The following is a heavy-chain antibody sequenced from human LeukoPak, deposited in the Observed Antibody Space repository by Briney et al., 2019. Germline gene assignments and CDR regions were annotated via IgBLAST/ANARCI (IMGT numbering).Heavy chain of an antibody. CDR1: GLTLNSNA. CDR2: ISRMGVTT. Sequence: GGSLRLSCAVSGLTLNSNAMCWVRQAPGKGLEWVSGISRMGVTTYYADSVKGRFTISRDTSRNTLYLQMNTLRPEDTAVYYCAKEEVPNDYWGQGTLVTVSS. D-gene: IGHD2-2*01. V-gene: IGHV3-23*01. CDR3: AKEEVPNDY. J-gene: IGHJ4*02.